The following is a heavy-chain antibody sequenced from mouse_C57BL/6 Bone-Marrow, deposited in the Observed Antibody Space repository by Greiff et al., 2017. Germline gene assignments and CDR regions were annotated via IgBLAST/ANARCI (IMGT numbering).Heavy chain of an antibody. J-gene: IGHJ4*01. Sequence: VQLQQSGPGLVQPSQSLSITCTVSGFSLTSYGVHWVRQSPGKGLEWLGVIWSGGSTDYNAAFISRLSISKDNSKSQVFFKMNSLQADDTAIYYCARNGIPTVVPYYYAMDYWGQGTSVTVSS. CDR2: IWSGGST. V-gene: IGHV2-2*01. CDR3: ARNGIPTVVPYYYAMDY. D-gene: IGHD1-1*01. CDR1: GFSLTSYG.